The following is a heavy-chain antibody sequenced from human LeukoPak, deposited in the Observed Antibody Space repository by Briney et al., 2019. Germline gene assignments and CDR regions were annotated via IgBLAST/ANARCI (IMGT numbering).Heavy chain of an antibody. D-gene: IGHD2-21*01. CDR3: AKDRGSGFVVVIANHFDY. Sequence: PGGSLRLSCAASGFTFSSYTMNWVRQAPGKGLEWVSSISTTSSYIFYADSVEGRFTISRDNSKNTLYLQMNSLRPEDTAVYYCAKDRGSGFVVVIANHFDYWGQGTLVTVSS. CDR2: ISTTSSYI. CDR1: GFTFSSYT. J-gene: IGHJ4*02. V-gene: IGHV3-21*01.